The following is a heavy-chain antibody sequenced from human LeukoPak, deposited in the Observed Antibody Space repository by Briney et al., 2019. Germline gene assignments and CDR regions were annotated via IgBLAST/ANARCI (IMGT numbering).Heavy chain of an antibody. CDR1: GNSISSSSYY. V-gene: IGHV4-39*07. CDR3: GRSAGFVHFDH. CDR2: INYYGKT. J-gene: IGHJ4*02. Sequence: SETLSLTCTVSGNSISSSSYYWVWIRQPPGKGLEWIGSINYYGKTYYNPSVKSRVTISVDTSKNQFSLMVRSVTAADTAVYYCGRSAGFVHFDHWGQGTLVTVTS. D-gene: IGHD3-16*01.